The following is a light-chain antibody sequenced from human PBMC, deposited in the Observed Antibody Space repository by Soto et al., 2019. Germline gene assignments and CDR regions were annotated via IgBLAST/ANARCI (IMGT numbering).Light chain of an antibody. CDR1: QSVSSN. V-gene: IGKV3-15*01. CDR3: QQYNNWPPWT. Sequence: IVMTQSPATLSVSPGERATLSCRASQSVSSNLAWYQQKPGQAPRLLIYGASTRATGIPARFSGSGSGTEFTFTISSLQSEDFAVYFCQQYNNWPPWTFGQGTKVDIK. J-gene: IGKJ1*01. CDR2: GAS.